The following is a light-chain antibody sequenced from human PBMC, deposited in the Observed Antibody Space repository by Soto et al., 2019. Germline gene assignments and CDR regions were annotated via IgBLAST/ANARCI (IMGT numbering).Light chain of an antibody. V-gene: IGKV1-5*01. Sequence: DIQMTQSPSTLSASVGDRVSLTCRASQSINRYLAWYQQKPGKAPKILIYDASSLESGVPSRFSGSGSGTDFTLTISGLQPEDFATYYCQQYDSLPTFGGGTKVDIK. CDR2: DAS. J-gene: IGKJ4*01. CDR3: QQYDSLPT. CDR1: QSINRY.